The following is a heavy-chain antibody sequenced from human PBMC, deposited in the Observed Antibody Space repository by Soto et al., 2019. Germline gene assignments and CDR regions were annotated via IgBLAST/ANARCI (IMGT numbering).Heavy chain of an antibody. Sequence: GGSLRLSCAASGFTVSSNYMSWVRQAPGKGLEWVSVIYSGGSTYYADSVKGRFTISRDNSKNTLYLQMNSLRAEDTAVYYCEIHRGSTSYMEDAFDIWGQGTMVTVSS. D-gene: IGHD2-2*01. CDR2: IYSGGST. CDR1: GFTVSSNY. CDR3: EIHRGSTSYMEDAFDI. V-gene: IGHV3-66*01. J-gene: IGHJ3*02.